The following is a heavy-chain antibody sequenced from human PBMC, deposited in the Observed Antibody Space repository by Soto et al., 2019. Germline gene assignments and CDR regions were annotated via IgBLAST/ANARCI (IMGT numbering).Heavy chain of an antibody. D-gene: IGHD2-21*01. CDR1: GFPFSTYA. CDR3: ARRIPFGYGMDV. Sequence: EVQLVESGGGLVLPGGSLRLSCAAPGFPFSTYAMHWVPQAPGKGLECVSAITSNGGNTDYANSVKGRFTISRDNSKNTLYLQMGSLRAEDMAVYYCARRIPFGYGMDVWGQGTTVTVSS. CDR2: ITSNGGNT. J-gene: IGHJ6*02. V-gene: IGHV3-64*01.